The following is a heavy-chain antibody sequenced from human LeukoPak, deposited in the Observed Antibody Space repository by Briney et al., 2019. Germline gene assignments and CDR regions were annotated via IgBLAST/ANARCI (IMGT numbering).Heavy chain of an antibody. V-gene: IGHV4-34*01. Sequence: SETLSLTCAVYGGSFSGYYWSWIRQPPGKGLEWIGYIYHSGSTYYNPSLKSRVTISVDRPKNQFSLKLSSVTAADTAVYYCATSATVTTLGAFDIWGQGTMVTVSS. D-gene: IGHD4-17*01. CDR1: GGSFSGYY. J-gene: IGHJ3*02. CDR2: IYHSGST. CDR3: ATSATVTTLGAFDI.